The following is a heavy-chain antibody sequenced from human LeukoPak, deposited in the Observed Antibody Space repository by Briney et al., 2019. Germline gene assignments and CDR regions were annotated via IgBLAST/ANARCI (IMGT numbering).Heavy chain of an antibody. Sequence: RASVKVSCKASGYTFTGYYMHWVRQAPGQGLEWMGWINPNSGGTNYAQKFQGRVTMTRDTSISTAYMELSKLRSDDTAVYYCARAYGGYSGDFDYWGQGTLVTVSS. CDR3: ARAYGGYSGDFDY. J-gene: IGHJ4*02. D-gene: IGHD4-17*01. CDR2: INPNSGGT. CDR1: GYTFTGYY. V-gene: IGHV1-2*02.